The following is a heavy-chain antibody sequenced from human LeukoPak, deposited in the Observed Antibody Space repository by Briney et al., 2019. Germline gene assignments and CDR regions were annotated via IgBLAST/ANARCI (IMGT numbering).Heavy chain of an antibody. V-gene: IGHV3-23*01. CDR3: AKVGKDYYYGSGSYYYFDY. CDR2: ISGSGGST. Sequence: PGGSLRLSCAASGFTFSSYAMSWVRQAPGKGLEWVSTISGSGGSTYYADSVKGRFTISRDNSKNTLYLQMNSLRAEDTAVYYCAKVGKDYYYGSGSYYYFDYWGQGTLVTVSS. J-gene: IGHJ4*02. D-gene: IGHD3-10*01. CDR1: GFTFSSYA.